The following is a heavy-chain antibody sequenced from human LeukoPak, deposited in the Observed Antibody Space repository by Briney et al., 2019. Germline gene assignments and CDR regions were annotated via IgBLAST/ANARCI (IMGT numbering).Heavy chain of an antibody. Sequence: PGGSLRLSCAASGFTFSSYWMSWVRQAPGKGLEWVANIKQDGSEKYYVDSVKGRFTISRDNAKNSLYLQMNSLRAEDTAVYYCARFVPPKKYYYDREGFDYWGQGTLVTVSS. V-gene: IGHV3-7*01. CDR2: IKQDGSEK. D-gene: IGHD3-22*01. CDR1: GFTFSSYW. J-gene: IGHJ4*02. CDR3: ARFVPPKKYYYDREGFDY.